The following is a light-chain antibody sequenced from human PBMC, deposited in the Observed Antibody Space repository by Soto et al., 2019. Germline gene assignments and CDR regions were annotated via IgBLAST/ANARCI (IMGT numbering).Light chain of an antibody. CDR3: QSYDSSLSGSVV. Sequence: QSVLTQPPSVSGAPGQRVTISCTGSSSNIGAGYDVHWYQQLPGTAPKLLIYGNSNRPSGVPDRFSGSKSGTSASLAITGRGAEDEADYYCQSYDSSLSGSVVFGGGTTLTVL. CDR2: GNS. V-gene: IGLV1-40*01. J-gene: IGLJ2*01. CDR1: SSNIGAGYD.